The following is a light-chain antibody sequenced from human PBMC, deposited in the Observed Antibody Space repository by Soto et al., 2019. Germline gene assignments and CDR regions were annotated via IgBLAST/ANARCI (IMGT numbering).Light chain of an antibody. Sequence: EIVLTQSPATLSVSPGERATLSCRASQSVTSNLAWYQQKPGQAPRLLMHTASSRATGTPARFSGSGSGTEFTLTISSLQSEDFAVYYCQLYHNWPPITFGQGTRLEIK. J-gene: IGKJ5*01. V-gene: IGKV3-15*01. CDR1: QSVTSN. CDR3: QLYHNWPPIT. CDR2: TAS.